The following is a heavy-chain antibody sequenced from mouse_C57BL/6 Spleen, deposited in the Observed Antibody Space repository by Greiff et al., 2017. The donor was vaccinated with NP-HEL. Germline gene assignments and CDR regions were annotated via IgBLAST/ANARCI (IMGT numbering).Heavy chain of an antibody. CDR3: ARDPQIDYDSLFDY. CDR1: GFTFSSYA. V-gene: IGHV5-4*01. J-gene: IGHJ2*01. D-gene: IGHD2-4*01. CDR2: ISDGGSYT. Sequence: DVKLVESGGGLVKPGGSLKLSCAASGFTFSSYAMSWVRQTPEKSLEWVATISDGGSYTYYPDNVKGRATISGDNAKNNLYMQMSHLKSEDTAMYDGARDPQIDYDSLFDYWGQGTTLTVAS.